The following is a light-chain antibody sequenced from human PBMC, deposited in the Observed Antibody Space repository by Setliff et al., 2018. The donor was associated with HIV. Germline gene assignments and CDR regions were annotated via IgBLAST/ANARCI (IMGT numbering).Light chain of an antibody. CDR1: SSDVGHYNY. Sequence: SALLQPASVSGSPGQSITISCTGTSSDVGHYNYVSWYQQHPGKAPKFMIYDVSNRPSGISNRFSGSKSGNTASLTISGLQAEDEADYYCSSYTTSSTYVFGTGTKVTVL. V-gene: IGLV2-14*03. CDR2: DVS. J-gene: IGLJ1*01. CDR3: SSYTTSSTYV.